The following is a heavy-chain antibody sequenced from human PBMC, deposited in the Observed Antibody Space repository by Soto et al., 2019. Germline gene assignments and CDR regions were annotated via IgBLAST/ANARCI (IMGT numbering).Heavy chain of an antibody. V-gene: IGHV4-61*08. CDR3: ARISMVRGVIITDYYGMDV. Sequence: SETLSLTCSVSGGSISSGAYYWSWIRQPPGKGLEWIGYIYYSGSTNYNPSLKSRVTISVDTSKNQFSLKLSSVTAADTAVYYCARISMVRGVIITDYYGMDVWGQGTTVTVS. J-gene: IGHJ6*02. D-gene: IGHD3-10*01. CDR2: IYYSGST. CDR1: GGSISSGAYY.